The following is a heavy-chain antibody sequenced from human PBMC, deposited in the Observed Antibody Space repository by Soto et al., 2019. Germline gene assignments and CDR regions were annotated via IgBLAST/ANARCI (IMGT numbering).Heavy chain of an antibody. V-gene: IGHV1-69*01. Sequence: KVSCKASGGTFSSYAISWVRQAPGQGLEWMGGIIPIFGTANYAQKFQGRVTITADESTSTAYMELSSLRSEDTAVYYCARFNEDFSGGVGGTAPYYYGMDVWGQGTTVTVSS. CDR3: ARFNEDFSGGVGGTAPYYYGMDV. D-gene: IGHD3-10*01. CDR1: GGTFSSYA. CDR2: IIPIFGTA. J-gene: IGHJ6*02.